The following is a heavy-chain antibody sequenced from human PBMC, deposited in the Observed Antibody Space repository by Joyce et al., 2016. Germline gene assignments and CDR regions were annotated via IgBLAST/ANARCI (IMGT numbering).Heavy chain of an antibody. J-gene: IGHJ4*02. CDR2: IYPGDSDT. D-gene: IGHD3-10*01. V-gene: IGHV5-51*01. CDR3: TKRGDD. CDR1: GYNFASFW. Sequence: EVQLEQSGAELKKPGESLRISCKASGYNFASFWIGWVRQTPEKGLEWMGLIYPGDSDTASPPTFQGQVTISVDKSTNTAFLQWGSLKSSDAAMYYCTKRGDDWGQGTLVTVSS.